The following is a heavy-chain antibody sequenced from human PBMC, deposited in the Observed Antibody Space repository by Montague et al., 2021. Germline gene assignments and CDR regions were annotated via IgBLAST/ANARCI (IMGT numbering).Heavy chain of an antibody. CDR3: ARFHYYDMNFDL. CDR1: GASINSYY. V-gene: IGHV4-59*01. J-gene: IGHJ2*01. Sequence: SETLSLTCVVSGASINSYYRSWLRQPPGKGLECTGYIHYSGTTNYNPSLKSRVTISVDTSKNLISLKLSHVTAADTAVYYCARFHYYDMNFDLWGRGTLVTVSA. CDR2: IHYSGTT. D-gene: IGHD3-22*01.